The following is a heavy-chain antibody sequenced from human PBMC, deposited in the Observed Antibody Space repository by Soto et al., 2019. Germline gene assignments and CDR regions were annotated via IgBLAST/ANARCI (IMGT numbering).Heavy chain of an antibody. CDR3: ARFHKYSEANWFDP. CDR1: CYSRSRGGYS. Sequence: SETQSLPCGVSCYSRSRGGYSWSCIRQTPGKGLEWIGYIYHSGSAYYNPSLKSRATISVDTSKNQFSLTLTSVTAADTAVYYCARFHKYSEANWFDPWGQGTLVTVSS. D-gene: IGHD2-15*01. V-gene: IGHV4-30-2*01. CDR2: IYHSGSA. J-gene: IGHJ5*02.